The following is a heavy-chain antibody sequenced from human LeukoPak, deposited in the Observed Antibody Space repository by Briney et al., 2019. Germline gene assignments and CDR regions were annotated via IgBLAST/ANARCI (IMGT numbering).Heavy chain of an antibody. V-gene: IGHV4-30-2*01. J-gene: IGHJ6*03. CDR3: ARKRVGQQLLTRRSSHYMDV. CDR2: INHSGST. D-gene: IGHD6-13*01. CDR1: GGSISSGGYS. Sequence: SETLSLTCAVSGGSISSGGYSWSWIRQPPGKGLEWIGEINHSGSTNYNPSLKSRVTISVDTSKNQFSLKLSSVTAADTAVYYCARKRVGQQLLTRRSSHYMDVWGKGTTVTISS.